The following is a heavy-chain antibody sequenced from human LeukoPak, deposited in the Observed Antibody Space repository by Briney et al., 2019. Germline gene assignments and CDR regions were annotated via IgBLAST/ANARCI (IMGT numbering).Heavy chain of an antibody. D-gene: IGHD4-23*01. CDR3: ARASTTVVTDWFDP. J-gene: IGHJ5*02. CDR2: IYSSGST. V-gene: IGHV4-61*02. Sequence: PSETLSLTCTVSGGSISSGSYYWSWIRQPAGKGLEWIGRIYSSGSTNYNPSLKSRVTISLDTSKNQFSLKLRSVTAADTAVYYCARASTTVVTDWFDPWGQGTLVTVSS. CDR1: GGSISSGSYY.